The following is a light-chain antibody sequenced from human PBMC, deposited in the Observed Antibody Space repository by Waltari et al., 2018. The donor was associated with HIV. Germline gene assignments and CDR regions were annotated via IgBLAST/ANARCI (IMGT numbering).Light chain of an antibody. V-gene: IGLV1-47*01. J-gene: IGLJ3*02. Sequence: QSVLTQPPSASGTPGQGVTISCVGDSSNIGSNYVHWYQQLPGTAPKHLIYRNNQRPSGVPDRFSGSKSGASASLTISGLRSADEAVYFCATRDGSLKVFGGGTKLTVL. CDR1: SSNIGSNY. CDR2: RNN. CDR3: ATRDGSLKV.